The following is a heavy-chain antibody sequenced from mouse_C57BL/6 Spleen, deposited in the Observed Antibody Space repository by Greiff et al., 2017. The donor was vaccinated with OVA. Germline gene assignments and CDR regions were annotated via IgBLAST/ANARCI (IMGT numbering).Heavy chain of an antibody. V-gene: IGHV1-54*01. J-gene: IGHJ4*01. D-gene: IGHD2-3*01. CDR2: INPGSGGT. CDR1: GYAFTNYL. Sequence: QVQLQQSGAELVRPGTSVKVSCKASGYAFTNYLIEWVKQRPGQGLEWIGVINPGSGGTNYNEKFKGKATLTADKSSSTAYMQLSSLTSEDSAVYFCARRWDDGYPYYAMDYWGQGTSVTVSS. CDR3: ARRWDDGYPYYAMDY.